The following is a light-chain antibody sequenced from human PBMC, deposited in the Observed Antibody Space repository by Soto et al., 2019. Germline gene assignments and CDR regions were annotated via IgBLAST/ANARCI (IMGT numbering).Light chain of an antibody. CDR1: SSNIGNNG. J-gene: IGLJ1*01. CDR2: YDD. CDR3: ATWDDSRNGYV. V-gene: IGLV1-36*01. Sequence: QCVLTQPPSVSEATMRRATISCSGSSSNIGNNGVNWYQQLPGKAPKLLIYYDDLKPSWVSDRFSGSKSGTSASLAISGLQSEDEADYYCATWDDSRNGYVFGIGTKVT.